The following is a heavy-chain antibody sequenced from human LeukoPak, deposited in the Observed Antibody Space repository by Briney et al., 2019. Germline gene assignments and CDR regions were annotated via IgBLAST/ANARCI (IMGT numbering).Heavy chain of an antibody. D-gene: IGHD3-10*01. V-gene: IGHV4-59*01. J-gene: IGHJ4*02. CDR1: GGSISSYY. CDR2: IYYSGST. CDR3: ARGDMVRGVIIPYFDY. Sequence: SETLSLTCTVSGGSISSYYWSWIRQPPGKGLEWIGYIYYSGSTNYNPSLKSRVTISAATSKNQFSLKLSSVTAADTAVYYCARGDMVRGVIIPYFDYWGQGTLVTVSS.